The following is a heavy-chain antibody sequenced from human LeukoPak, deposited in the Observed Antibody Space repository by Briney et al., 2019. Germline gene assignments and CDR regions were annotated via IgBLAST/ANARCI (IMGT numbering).Heavy chain of an antibody. CDR3: ARARIAVAGTFDY. V-gene: IGHV3-21*04. Sequence: PGGSLRLSCAASGFTFSSYSMNWVRQAPGKGLEWVSSISSSSSYIYYADSVKGRFTISRDNAKNSLYLQMNSLRAEDTALYYCARARIAVAGTFDYWGQGTLVTVSS. D-gene: IGHD6-19*01. CDR2: ISSSSSYI. CDR1: GFTFSSYS. J-gene: IGHJ4*02.